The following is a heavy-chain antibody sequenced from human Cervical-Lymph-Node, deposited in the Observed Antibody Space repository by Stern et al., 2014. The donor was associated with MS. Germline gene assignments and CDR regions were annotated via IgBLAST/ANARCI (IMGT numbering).Heavy chain of an antibody. CDR3: ARAGGSYYYYFDH. Sequence: EVQLVESGGGLVKSGGSLRLSCAASGFTFGTYSLNWVRQAPGQGLEWVSSISSTSDYIHYPDSVKGRFTISRDNAKNSLYLQMNSLRVEDTAVYYCARAGGSYYYYFDHWGQGALVTV. V-gene: IGHV3-21*01. CDR2: ISSTSDYI. CDR1: GFTFGTYS. J-gene: IGHJ4*02. D-gene: IGHD1-26*01.